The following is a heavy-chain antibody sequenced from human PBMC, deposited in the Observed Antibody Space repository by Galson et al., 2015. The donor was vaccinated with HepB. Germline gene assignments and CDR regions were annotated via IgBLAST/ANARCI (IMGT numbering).Heavy chain of an antibody. CDR1: GFTFSNAW. J-gene: IGHJ4*02. D-gene: IGHD5-18*01. Sequence: CLRLSCAASGFTFSNAWMSWVRQAPGKGLEWVGRIKSKTDGGTTDYAAPVKGRFTISRDDSKNTLYLQMNSLKTEDTAVYYCTTDRLFEERYGLNKVDYWGQGTLVTVSS. CDR2: IKSKTDGGTT. V-gene: IGHV3-15*01. CDR3: TTDRLFEERYGLNKVDY.